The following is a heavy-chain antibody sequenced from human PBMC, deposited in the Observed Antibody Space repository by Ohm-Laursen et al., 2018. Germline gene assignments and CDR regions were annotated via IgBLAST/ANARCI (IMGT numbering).Heavy chain of an antibody. CDR2: INPSSAYI. V-gene: IGHV3-21*01. CDR1: GFTFSSYS. CDR3: ARLSGYSPGYYLDY. Sequence: SLRLSCTASGFTFSSYSLNWVRQAPGKGLEWVSSINPSSAYIYYADSVRGRFTVSRDNARSSLYLQMNSLRAEDTALYYCARLSGYSPGYYLDYWGQGTLVTVSS. J-gene: IGHJ4*02. D-gene: IGHD5-12*01.